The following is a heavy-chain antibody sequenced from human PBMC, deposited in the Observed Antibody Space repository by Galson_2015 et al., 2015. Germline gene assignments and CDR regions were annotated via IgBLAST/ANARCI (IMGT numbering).Heavy chain of an antibody. V-gene: IGHV3-21*01. CDR3: ARQILDYDFWSGYYPTNFDY. Sequence: SLRLSCAASEFTFSSYYMSWVRQAPEKGLEWVSSISSTTTYIYYADSVKGRFTISGDNAKNSLYLQMNSLGAEDTAVYYCARQILDYDFWSGYYPTNFDYWGQGTLVTVSS. D-gene: IGHD3-3*01. CDR1: EFTFSSYY. CDR2: ISSTTTYI. J-gene: IGHJ4*02.